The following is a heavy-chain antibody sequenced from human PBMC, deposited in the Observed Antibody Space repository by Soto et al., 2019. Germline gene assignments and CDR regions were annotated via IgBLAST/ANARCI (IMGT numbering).Heavy chain of an antibody. J-gene: IGHJ3*02. CDR2: ISAYNGNT. V-gene: IGHV1-18*01. Sequence: ASVKVSCKASGYTFTSYGISWVRQAPGQGLEWMGWISAYNGNTNYAQKLQGRVTMTTDTSTGTAYMELRSLRSDDTAVYYCARMGGSHVRGYAFDIWGQGTMVTVSS. D-gene: IGHD3-16*01. CDR1: GYTFTSYG. CDR3: ARMGGSHVRGYAFDI.